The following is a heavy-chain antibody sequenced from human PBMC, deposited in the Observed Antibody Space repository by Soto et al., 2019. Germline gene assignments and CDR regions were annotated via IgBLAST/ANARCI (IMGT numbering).Heavy chain of an antibody. Sequence: QMQLQESGSGLVKPSQTLSLTCAVSGGAISSSGYSCSWIRQPPGKGLEWIGYIYHGSTYYNPSLKSRVTISTDRSKNQFSLKLSSVTAAGTDVYYCARGSVVAIDYWGQGTLVTVSS. D-gene: IGHD2-21*01. V-gene: IGHV4-30-2*01. CDR1: GGAISSSGYS. J-gene: IGHJ4*02. CDR3: ARGSVVAIDY. CDR2: IYHGST.